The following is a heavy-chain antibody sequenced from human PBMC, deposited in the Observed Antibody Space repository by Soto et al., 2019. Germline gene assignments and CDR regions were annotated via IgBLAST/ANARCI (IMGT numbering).Heavy chain of an antibody. CDR2: ISYDGSNK. Sequence: HPGGSLRLSCAASGFTFSSYGMHWVRQAPGKGLEWVAVISYDGSNKYYADSVKGRFTISRDNSKNTLYLQMNSLRAEDTAVYYCARPSYDFWSADRWWFDPWGQGTLVTVSS. CDR1: GFTFSSYG. D-gene: IGHD3-3*01. V-gene: IGHV3-30*03. CDR3: ARPSYDFWSADRWWFDP. J-gene: IGHJ5*02.